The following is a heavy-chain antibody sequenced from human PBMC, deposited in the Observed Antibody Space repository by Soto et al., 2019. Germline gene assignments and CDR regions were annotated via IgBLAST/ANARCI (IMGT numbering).Heavy chain of an antibody. CDR2: IYHSGST. Sequence: PSETLSLTCAVSSGSISSSNWWSWVRQPPGKGLEWIGEIYHSGSTNYNPSLKSRVTISVDKSKNQFSLKLSSVTAADTAVYYCARASPKGTMYNWNHGYAFDIWGQGTMVTVSS. CDR3: ARASPKGTMYNWNHGYAFDI. D-gene: IGHD1-20*01. V-gene: IGHV4-4*02. CDR1: SGSISSSNW. J-gene: IGHJ3*02.